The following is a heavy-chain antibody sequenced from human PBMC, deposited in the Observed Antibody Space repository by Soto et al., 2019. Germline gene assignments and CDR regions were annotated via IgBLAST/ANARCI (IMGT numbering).Heavy chain of an antibody. D-gene: IGHD3-22*01. CDR3: ARLHYYYDSSGYQGYYFDY. CDR2: IYSGGST. V-gene: IGHV3-53*01. J-gene: IGHJ4*02. CDR1: GFTVSSNY. Sequence: EVQLVESGGGLTQPGGSLRLSCAASGFTVSSNYMSWVRQAPGKGLEWVSVIYSGGSTYYADSVKGRFTISRDNSKNTLYLQMNSLRAEDTAVYYCARLHYYYDSSGYQGYYFDYWGQGTLVTVSS.